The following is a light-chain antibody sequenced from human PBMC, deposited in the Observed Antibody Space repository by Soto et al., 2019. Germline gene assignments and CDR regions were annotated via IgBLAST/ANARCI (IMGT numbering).Light chain of an antibody. CDR3: VLYLGSGMWV. CDR1: SGSVSTNYY. CDR2: NTN. J-gene: IGLJ3*02. V-gene: IGLV8-61*01. Sequence: QTVVTQEPSFSVSPGGTVTLTCGWSSGSVSTNYYPSWYQQTPGQAPRTLIYNTNTRSSGVPDRFSGSILGNKAALTITGARADDESDYYCVLYLGSGMWVFGGGTKLTVL.